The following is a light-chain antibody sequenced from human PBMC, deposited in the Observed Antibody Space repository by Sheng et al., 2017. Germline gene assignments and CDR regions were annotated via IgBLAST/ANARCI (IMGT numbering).Light chain of an antibody. V-gene: IGKV3-15*01. Sequence: EIVMTQSPATLSLSPGERATLSCRASQSVSSNLAWYQQKLGQAPRLLIYGASTRATGIPARFGGSGSGTEFTLTISSLQSEDFAVYYCQQYNNWRPWTFGQGTKVEIK. CDR1: QSVSSN. J-gene: IGKJ1*01. CDR3: QQYNNWRPWT. CDR2: GAS.